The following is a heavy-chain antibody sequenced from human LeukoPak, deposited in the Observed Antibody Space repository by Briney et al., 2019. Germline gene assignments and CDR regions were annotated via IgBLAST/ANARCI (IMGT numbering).Heavy chain of an antibody. Sequence: GASVKVSCKASGFIFTGYYIHWVRQAPGQGLEWMGWVNPNSGDTRHEGKFQGRVTMTTDMSITTAYMELSRLRSDDSAVYYCARDRPNSGSFDYWGQGTLVTVSS. CDR3: ARDRPNSGSFDY. CDR1: GFIFTGYY. D-gene: IGHD5-12*01. V-gene: IGHV1-2*02. J-gene: IGHJ4*02. CDR2: VNPNSGDT.